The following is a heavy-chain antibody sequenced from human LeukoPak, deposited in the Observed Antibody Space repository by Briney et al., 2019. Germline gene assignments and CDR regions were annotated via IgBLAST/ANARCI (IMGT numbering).Heavy chain of an antibody. CDR1: GFIFSSNG. J-gene: IGHJ5*02. CDR2: ISYDGKNK. Sequence: GGSLRPSCVASGFIFSSNGMHWVRQAPGKGLEWVALISYDGKNKYYADSVKGRITISRDDSMNTLYLQMNSLRAEDTALYYCANVPYSSSWYPGTWGQGTLVTVSS. CDR3: ANVPYSSSWYPGT. V-gene: IGHV3-30*18. D-gene: IGHD6-13*01.